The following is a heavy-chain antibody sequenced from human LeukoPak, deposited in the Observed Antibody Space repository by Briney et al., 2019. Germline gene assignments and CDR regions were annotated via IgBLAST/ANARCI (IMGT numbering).Heavy chain of an antibody. CDR2: INPNSGGT. J-gene: IGHJ4*02. D-gene: IGHD3-3*01. CDR3: ARDKESGLRFLEWLLTLDY. V-gene: IGHV1-2*02. CDR1: GYTFTGYY. Sequence: GASVKVSCKASGYTFTGYYMHWVRQAPGQGLEWMGWINPNSGGTNYAQKFQGRVTMTRDTSISTAYMELSRLRSDDTAVYYCARDKESGLRFLEWLLTLDYWGQGTLVTVSS.